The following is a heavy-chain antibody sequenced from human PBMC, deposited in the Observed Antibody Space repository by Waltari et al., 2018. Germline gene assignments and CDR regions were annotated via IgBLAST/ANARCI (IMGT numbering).Heavy chain of an antibody. J-gene: IGHJ3*02. D-gene: IGHD3-22*01. CDR3: ARDDSSSGSYDAFDI. CDR2: IKEDGSNN. CDR1: GFTFSHYW. Sequence: EVQLVESGGGLVQPGGSLRLSCVASGFTFSHYWMSWVRQAPGKGLEWVADIKEDGSNNYYLDSVRGRFTISRDNAKNSVDLQMNSLRAEDTAVYYCARDDSSSGSYDAFDIWGQGTMVIVSS. V-gene: IGHV3-7*01.